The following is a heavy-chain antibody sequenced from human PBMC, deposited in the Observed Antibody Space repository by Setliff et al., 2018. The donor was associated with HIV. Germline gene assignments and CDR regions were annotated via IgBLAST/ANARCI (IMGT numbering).Heavy chain of an antibody. J-gene: IGHJ4*01. V-gene: IGHV4-34*01. D-gene: IGHD1-26*01. CDR2: IHQSGTA. CDR3: ARQVGEGKWYLDS. CDR1: GGSLSDYY. Sequence: SETLSLTCAVYGGSLSDYYWSWIRQPPGKGLEWIAIIHQSGTAHKRPSLKSRVTISIDTSENLFSLKLSGVTAADTAIYYCARQVGEGKWYLDSWGHGTLVTVSS.